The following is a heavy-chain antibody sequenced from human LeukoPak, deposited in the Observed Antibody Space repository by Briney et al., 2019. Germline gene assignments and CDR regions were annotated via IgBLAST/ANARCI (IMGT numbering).Heavy chain of an antibody. Sequence: ASVKVSCKASGGTFSSYAISWVRQAPGQGLEWMGWINPNSGATNYAQKFQGRVTMTRDTSISTAYMELSRLKSDDTAVYYCAREHSSSSGKVFDYWGQGTLVTVSS. CDR2: INPNSGAT. CDR1: GGTFSSYA. D-gene: IGHD6-6*01. J-gene: IGHJ4*02. V-gene: IGHV1-2*02. CDR3: AREHSSSSGKVFDY.